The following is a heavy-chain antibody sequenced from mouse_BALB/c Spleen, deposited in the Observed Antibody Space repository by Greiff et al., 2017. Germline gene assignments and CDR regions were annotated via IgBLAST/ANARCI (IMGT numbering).Heavy chain of an antibody. Sequence: EVKVVESGGGLVKPGGSLKLSCAASGFTFSSYAMSWVRQSPEKRLEWVAEISSGGSYTYYPDTVTGRFTISRDNAKNTLYLEMSSLRSEDTAMYYCARRGTYAMDYWGQGTSVTVSS. CDR3: ARRGTYAMDY. D-gene: IGHD2-14*01. J-gene: IGHJ4*01. CDR2: ISSGGSYT. CDR1: GFTFSSYA. V-gene: IGHV5-9-4*01.